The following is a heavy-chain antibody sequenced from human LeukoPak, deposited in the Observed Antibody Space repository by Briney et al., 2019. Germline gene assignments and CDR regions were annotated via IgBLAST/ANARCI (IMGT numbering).Heavy chain of an antibody. CDR1: GFTVSSNY. CDR3: ARVWYGSGSLYYYYYYMDV. J-gene: IGHJ6*03. Sequence: GGSLRLSCAASGFTVSSNYMNWVRQAPGEGLEWVSVIYSGGRTYYADSVKGRFTISRDNSKNTLYLQMNSLRAEDTAVYYCARVWYGSGSLYYYYYYMDVWGKGTTVTISS. CDR2: IYSGGRT. V-gene: IGHV3-66*01. D-gene: IGHD3-10*01.